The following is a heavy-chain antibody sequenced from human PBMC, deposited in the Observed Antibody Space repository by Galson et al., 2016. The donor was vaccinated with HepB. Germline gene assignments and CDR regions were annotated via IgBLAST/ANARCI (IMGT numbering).Heavy chain of an antibody. Sequence: SVKVSCKAAGYTFTGYYMQWVRQAPGQGLEWMGWINPKNAGTHSAEKFQGRVTMTRDTSINIVFMELSGLRSDDTAVYYCATGRYRLGIVLDYWGQGTLVTVSS. CDR1: GYTFTGYY. J-gene: IGHJ4*02. V-gene: IGHV1-2*02. D-gene: IGHD7-27*01. CDR3: ATGRYRLGIVLDY. CDR2: INPKNAGT.